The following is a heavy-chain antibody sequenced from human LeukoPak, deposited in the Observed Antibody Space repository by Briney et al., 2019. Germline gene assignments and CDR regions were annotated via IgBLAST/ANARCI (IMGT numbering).Heavy chain of an antibody. CDR2: ISASGGTT. J-gene: IGHJ6*03. Sequence: PGGSLRLSCAASGFTFSSYGMSWVRQAPGKGLEYVSGISASGGTTYYADSVKGRFTISRDNAKNSLYLQMNSLRAEDTALYHCARGAMGDPGYYYYMDVWGKGTTVTVSS. V-gene: IGHV3-23*01. D-gene: IGHD5-18*01. CDR1: GFTFSSYG. CDR3: ARGAMGDPGYYYYMDV.